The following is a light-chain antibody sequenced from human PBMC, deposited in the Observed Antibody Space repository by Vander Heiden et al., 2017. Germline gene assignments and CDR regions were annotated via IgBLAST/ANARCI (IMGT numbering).Light chain of an antibody. CDR3: QVWDGGSDLLVV. J-gene: IGLJ2*01. V-gene: IGLV3-21*02. Sequence: SYVLTQPLSVSVAPGQTASSICGGRDIESKSVQWYQQRPGKAPLLVVYDDNDRPSGIPERFSGSNSGNTATLIITGVEAGDEGDYFWQVWDGGSDLLVVFGGGTKLTVL. CDR1: DIESKS. CDR2: DDN.